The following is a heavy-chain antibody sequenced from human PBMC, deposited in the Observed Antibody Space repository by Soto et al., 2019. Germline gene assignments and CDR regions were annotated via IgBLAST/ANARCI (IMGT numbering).Heavy chain of an antibody. CDR1: GGSFSGYY. J-gene: IGHJ6*02. V-gene: IGHV4-34*01. CDR2: INHSGSN. CDR3: ARGYLPHRYYGMDV. Sequence: SETLSLTCAVYGGSFSGYYWSWIRQPPGKGLEWIGEINHSGSNNYNPSLKSRVTISVDTSKIHFSLKLSSVTAADTAVYYCARGYLPHRYYGMDVWGQGTTVTVSS.